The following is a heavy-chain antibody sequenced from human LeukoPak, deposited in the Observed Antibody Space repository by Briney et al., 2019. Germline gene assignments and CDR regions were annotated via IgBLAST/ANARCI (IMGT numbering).Heavy chain of an antibody. J-gene: IGHJ5*02. CDR1: GYTFTDYY. D-gene: IGHD2-15*01. CDR3: ARGRGGGGSSNNWFDP. V-gene: IGHV1-2*02. CDR2: INPNSGAT. Sequence: ASVKVSCKASGYTFTDYYMHWVRQAPGQGLEWMGWINPNSGATNYAQTFQGRVTMTRDTSISTAYMELSRLRSDDTAVYYCARGRGGGGSSNNWFDPWGQGTLVTVSS.